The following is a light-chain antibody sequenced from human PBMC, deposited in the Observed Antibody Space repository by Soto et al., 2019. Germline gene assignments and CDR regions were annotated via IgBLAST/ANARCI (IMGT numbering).Light chain of an antibody. CDR3: QQRSNWPPIT. V-gene: IGKV3-11*01. Sequence: EIVMTQSPATLSVSPGGRATLSCRASQSVSSNNLAWYQQKPGQAPRLLIYDASNRATGIPARFSGSGSGTDFTLTISSLEPEDFAVYYCQQRSNWPPITFGQGTRLEIK. CDR1: QSVSSN. J-gene: IGKJ5*01. CDR2: DAS.